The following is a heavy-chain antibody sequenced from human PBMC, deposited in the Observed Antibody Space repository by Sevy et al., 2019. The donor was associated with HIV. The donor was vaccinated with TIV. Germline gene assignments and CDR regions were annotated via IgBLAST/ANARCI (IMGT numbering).Heavy chain of an antibody. CDR1: GFTFVSYA. V-gene: IGHV3-23*01. Sequence: GGSLRLSCAASGFTFVSYAMSWVRQAPGKGLEWVSAISGSDGSTYYADSVKGRFTISRDNSKNTLSLQMNSLRADDTAVYYCAQDVNDSGDYVLGALDYWGQGTLVTVSS. J-gene: IGHJ4*02. D-gene: IGHD4-17*01. CDR3: AQDVNDSGDYVLGALDY. CDR2: ISGSDGST.